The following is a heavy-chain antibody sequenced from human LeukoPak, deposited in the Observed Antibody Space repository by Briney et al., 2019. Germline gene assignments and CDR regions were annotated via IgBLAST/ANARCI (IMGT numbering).Heavy chain of an antibody. J-gene: IGHJ4*02. CDR3: ARVERSSGYLRKYYFDY. CDR2: IIPILGIA. V-gene: IGHV1-69*04. Sequence: SVKVSCKASGGTFSSYAISWVRQAPGQGLEWMGRIIPILGIANHAQKFQGRVTITADKSTSTAYMELSSLRSEDTAVYYCARVERSSGYLRKYYFDYWGQGTLVTVSS. D-gene: IGHD3-22*01. CDR1: GGTFSSYA.